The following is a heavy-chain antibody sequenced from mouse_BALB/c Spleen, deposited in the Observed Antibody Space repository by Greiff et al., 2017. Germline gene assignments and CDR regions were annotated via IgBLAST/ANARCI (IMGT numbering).Heavy chain of an antibody. Sequence: EVQRVESGAELVRSGASVKLSCTASGFNIKDYYMHWVKQRPEQGLEWIGWIDPENGDTEYAPKFQGKATMTADTSSNTAYLQLSSLTSEDTAVYYCNEFAITTVVAPYAMDYWGQGTSVTVSS. J-gene: IGHJ4*01. CDR1: GFNIKDYY. CDR3: NEFAITTVVAPYAMDY. D-gene: IGHD1-1*01. CDR2: IDPENGDT. V-gene: IGHV14-4*02.